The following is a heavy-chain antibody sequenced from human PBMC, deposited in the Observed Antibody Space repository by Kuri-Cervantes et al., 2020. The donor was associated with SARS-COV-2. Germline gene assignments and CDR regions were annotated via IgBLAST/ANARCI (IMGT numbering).Heavy chain of an antibody. D-gene: IGHD6-19*01. J-gene: IGHJ4*02. CDR3: ARDSGWGAVAGTSGLVY. CDR2: VIPIFGTA. V-gene: IGHV1-69*13. Sequence: SVKVSCKASGGTFSSYAISWARQAPGQGLEWMGGVIPIFGTANYAQKFQGRVTITADESTSTAYMELSSLRSEDTAVYYCARDSGWGAVAGTSGLVYWGQGTLVTVSS. CDR1: GGTFSSYA.